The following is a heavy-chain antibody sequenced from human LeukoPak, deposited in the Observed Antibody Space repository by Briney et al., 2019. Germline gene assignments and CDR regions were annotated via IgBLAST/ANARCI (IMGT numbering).Heavy chain of an antibody. Sequence: ASVKVSCKASGYTFTDYYMHWVRQAPGQGLEWMGWINPHSGGTDHAQKFQGRVTMTRDTSISTAYMELSRLRSDDTAVYYCARGGVPRYYGSGSYSWFDPWGQGTLVTVSS. CDR1: GYTFTDYY. V-gene: IGHV1-2*02. CDR2: INPHSGGT. CDR3: ARGGVPRYYGSGSYSWFDP. D-gene: IGHD3-10*01. J-gene: IGHJ5*02.